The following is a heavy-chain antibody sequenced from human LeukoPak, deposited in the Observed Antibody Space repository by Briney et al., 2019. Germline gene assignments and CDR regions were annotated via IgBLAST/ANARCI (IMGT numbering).Heavy chain of an antibody. Sequence: ASVKVSCKASGYTFTGYYMHWVRQAPGQGLEWMGWINPNRGGTNYAQKFQGRVTMTRDTSISTAYMELSRLRSDDTAVYYCARARYCSGGSCYPTYNWFDPWGQGTLVTVSS. CDR1: GYTFTGYY. D-gene: IGHD2-15*01. CDR2: INPNRGGT. J-gene: IGHJ5*02. CDR3: ARARYCSGGSCYPTYNWFDP. V-gene: IGHV1-2*02.